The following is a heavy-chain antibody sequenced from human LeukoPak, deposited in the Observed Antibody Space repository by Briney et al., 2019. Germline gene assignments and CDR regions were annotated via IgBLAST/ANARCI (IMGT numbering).Heavy chain of an antibody. Sequence: GGSVTLPCIAWVFTFSHYGVHGVPESPGRAREGGPFIHHDVNKKFYAESVKGRFTISKDNTTTTLYLQMNSLGAEDTAVYYCAVDHCSTTTCDGSPGYWGQGTLVTVSS. J-gene: IGHJ4*02. CDR3: AVDHCSTTTCDGSPGY. V-gene: IGHV3-30*02. D-gene: IGHD2-2*01. CDR1: VFTFSHYG. CDR2: IHHDVNKK.